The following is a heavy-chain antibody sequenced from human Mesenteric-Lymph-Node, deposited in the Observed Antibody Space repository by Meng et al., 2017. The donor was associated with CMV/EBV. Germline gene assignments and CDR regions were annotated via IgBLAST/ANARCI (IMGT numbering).Heavy chain of an antibody. CDR2: ISYDDVNK. CDR1: GFTFNTHA. V-gene: IGHV3-30*04. J-gene: IGHJ4*02. Sequence: GGSLRLSCAASGFTFNTHALHRVRQAPGKGLEWVAVISYDDVNKFYAVSVKGRFTISRDNSKNTLYLDMSNLRPEDTAIYYCARGASGGDLPDPIDNWGQGTLVTVSS. CDR3: ARGASGGDLPDPIDN. D-gene: IGHD4-17*01.